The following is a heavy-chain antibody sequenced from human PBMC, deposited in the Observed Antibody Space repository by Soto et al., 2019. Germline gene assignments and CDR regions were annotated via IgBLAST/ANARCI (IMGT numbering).Heavy chain of an antibody. D-gene: IGHD3-22*01. CDR2: INPNSGGT. CDR3: ARDPRTAAYYYDSSGYQAWFDP. V-gene: IGHV1-2*04. Sequence: QVQLVQSGAEVKKPGASVKVSCKASGYTFTGYYMHWVRQAPGQGLEWMGWINPNSGGTNYAQKFQGWVYMTRDTSISTAYMELSRLRSDDTAVYYCARDPRTAAYYYDSSGYQAWFDPWGQGTLVTVSS. CDR1: GYTFTGYY. J-gene: IGHJ5*02.